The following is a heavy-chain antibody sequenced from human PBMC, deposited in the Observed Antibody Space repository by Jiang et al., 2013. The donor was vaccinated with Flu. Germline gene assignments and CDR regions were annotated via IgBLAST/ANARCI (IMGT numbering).Heavy chain of an antibody. D-gene: IGHD3-22*01. CDR1: GYTFTSYA. CDR2: INTNTGNP. Sequence: QSGSELKKPGASVKVSCKASGYTFTSYAMNWVRQAPGQGLEWMGWINTNTGNPTYAQGFTGRFVLSLDTSVSTAYLQICSLKAEDTAVYYCAREQEVGDSSQNDYWGQGTLVTVSS. J-gene: IGHJ4*02. CDR3: AREQEVGDSSQNDY. V-gene: IGHV7-4-1*01.